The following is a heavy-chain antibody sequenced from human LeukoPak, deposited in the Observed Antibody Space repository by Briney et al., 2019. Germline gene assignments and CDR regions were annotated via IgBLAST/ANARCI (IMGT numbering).Heavy chain of an antibody. CDR2: ISSSSSYI. Sequence: GGSLRLSCVVSGFTFSTYSMSWVRQAPGKGLEWVSSISSSSSYIFYADSLKGRSTVSRDNAKNSLYLQMNSLRAEDTAVYYCATDYDVLTGYYSDVGYWGQGTLVTVSS. V-gene: IGHV3-21*01. CDR1: GFTFSTYS. CDR3: ATDYDVLTGYYSDVGY. J-gene: IGHJ4*02. D-gene: IGHD3-9*01.